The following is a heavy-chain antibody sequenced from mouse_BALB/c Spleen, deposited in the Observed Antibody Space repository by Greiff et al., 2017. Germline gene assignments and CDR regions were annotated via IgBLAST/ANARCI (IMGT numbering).Heavy chain of an antibody. CDR3: ARDYGTTGAMDY. CDR2: ISYSGST. CDR1: GDSITSGY. Sequence: EVKLQESGPSLVKPSQTLSLTCSVTGDSITSGYWNWIRKFPGNKLEYMGYISYSGSTYYNPSLKSRISITRDTSKNQYYLQLNSVTTEDTATYYCARDYGTTGAMDYWGQGTSVTVSS. J-gene: IGHJ4*01. V-gene: IGHV3-8*02. D-gene: IGHD2-1*01.